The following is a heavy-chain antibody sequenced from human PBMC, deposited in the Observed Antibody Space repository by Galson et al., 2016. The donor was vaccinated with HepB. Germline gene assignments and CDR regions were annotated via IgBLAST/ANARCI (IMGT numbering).Heavy chain of an antibody. V-gene: IGHV1-18*01. D-gene: IGHD2-21*01. J-gene: IGHJ4*02. Sequence: SVKVSCKASGYTFTSYGISWVRQAPGQGLEWMGWISAYNGNTIQAQKFQGRVTLITDASTSTAYMELRSLRSDDTAVYYCARVPSYEPLDNWGQGTLVSVSS. CDR2: ISAYNGNT. CDR3: ARVPSYEPLDN. CDR1: GYTFTSYG.